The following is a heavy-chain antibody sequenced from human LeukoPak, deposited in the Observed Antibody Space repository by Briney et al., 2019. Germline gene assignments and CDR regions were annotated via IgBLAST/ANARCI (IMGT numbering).Heavy chain of an antibody. CDR3: VKAPGYCSGGRCYEKYYFGLDV. Sequence: GGSLRLSCSASGFTFSGYAMHWVRQAPGKGLEYVSGISSNGGNTRYADSVKGRLTISRDNSKNTLYLQMSSLRADDTAVYYCVKAPGYCSGGRCYEKYYFGLDVWGQGTTVTVSS. D-gene: IGHD2-15*01. CDR1: GFTFSGYA. CDR2: ISSNGGNT. J-gene: IGHJ6*02. V-gene: IGHV3-64D*06.